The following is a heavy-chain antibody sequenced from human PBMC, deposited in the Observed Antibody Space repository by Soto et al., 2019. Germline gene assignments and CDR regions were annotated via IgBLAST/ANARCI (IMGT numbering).Heavy chain of an antibody. CDR3: ARDLSGCSTTSCYAYFQQ. V-gene: IGHV4-59*01. J-gene: IGHJ1*01. CDR2: IYYSGST. D-gene: IGHD2-2*01. Sequence: SETLSLTCTVSGGSISSYYWSWIRQPPGKGLEWIGHIYYSGSTNYNPSLKSRVTISVDTSNNQFSLKLSSVTAADTAVYYCARDLSGCSTTSCYAYFQQWGQGTLVTVS. CDR1: GGSISSYY.